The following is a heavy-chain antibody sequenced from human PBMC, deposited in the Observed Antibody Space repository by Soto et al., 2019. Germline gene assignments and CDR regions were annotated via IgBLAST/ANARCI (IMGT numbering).Heavy chain of an antibody. D-gene: IGHD3-3*01. CDR3: ARDGTIFGVAFFDY. Sequence: GGSLRLSCAASGFTFSSYWMSWVRQAPGKGLEWVANIKQDGSEKYYVDSVKGRFTISRDNAKNSLYLQMNSLRAEDTAVYYCARDGTIFGVAFFDYWGQETLVSVSS. CDR1: GFTFSSYW. V-gene: IGHV3-7*01. J-gene: IGHJ4*02. CDR2: IKQDGSEK.